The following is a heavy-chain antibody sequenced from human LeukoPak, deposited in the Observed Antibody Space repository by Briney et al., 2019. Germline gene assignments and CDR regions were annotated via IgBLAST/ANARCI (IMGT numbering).Heavy chain of an antibody. CDR1: GGSISSGGYS. V-gene: IGHV4-30-2*01. CDR3: ARYCSGGSCYRDAFDI. D-gene: IGHD2-15*01. CDR2: IYHSGST. Sequence: SETLSLTCAVSGGSISSGGYSWSWIRQPPGKGLEWIGYIYHSGSTYYNPSLKSRVTISVDMSKNQFSLKLSSVTAADTAVYYCARYCSGGSCYRDAFDIWGQGTMVTVSS. J-gene: IGHJ3*02.